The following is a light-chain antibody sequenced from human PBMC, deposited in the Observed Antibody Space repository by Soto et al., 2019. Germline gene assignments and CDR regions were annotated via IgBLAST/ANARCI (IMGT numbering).Light chain of an antibody. J-gene: IGKJ1*01. CDR1: QSVSTN. CDR3: QHYNNWPPWT. CDR2: GAS. V-gene: IGKV3-15*01. Sequence: EIVMTQSPATLSVSPGERVTLSCRASQSVSTNLAWYQQKPGQAPRLLIYGASTRATGFPARFSGSGSGTEFTLTISSLQSEDVAVYYCQHYNNWPPWTFGQGNKVEIK.